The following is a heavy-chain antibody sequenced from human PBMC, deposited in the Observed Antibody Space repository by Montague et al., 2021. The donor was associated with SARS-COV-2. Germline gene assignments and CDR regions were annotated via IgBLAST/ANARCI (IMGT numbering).Heavy chain of an antibody. J-gene: IGHJ3*02. V-gene: IGHV4-39*01. CDR1: GGSITRNYY. D-gene: IGHD3-10*01. Sequence: SETLSLTCTVSGGSITRNYYWGWIRQPPGKGLEWVGNIYYSGTTFINPSLKSRVTISVDASKNQFSLNLTSVTAADTAVYYWARPLVRGVPKAFDIWGQGALVIVSS. CDR3: ARPLVRGVPKAFDI. CDR2: IYYSGTT.